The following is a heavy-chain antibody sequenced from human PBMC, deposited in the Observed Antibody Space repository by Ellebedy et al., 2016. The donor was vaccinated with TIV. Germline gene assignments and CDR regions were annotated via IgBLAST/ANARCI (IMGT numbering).Heavy chain of an antibody. V-gene: IGHV3-33*08. Sequence: GGSLRLSCAASGFTFSSYGMHWVRQAPGKGLEWVAAMWYDETNKYYSDSVKGRFTISRDNSKNTLFLQMNSLRADDTAVYYCARKNSISGSGYQYFDYWGQGTLVTVSS. CDR2: MWYDETNK. D-gene: IGHD3-22*01. CDR1: GFTFSSYG. CDR3: ARKNSISGSGYQYFDY. J-gene: IGHJ4*02.